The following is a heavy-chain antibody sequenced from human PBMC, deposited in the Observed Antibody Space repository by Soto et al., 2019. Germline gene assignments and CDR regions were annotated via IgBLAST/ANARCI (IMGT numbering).Heavy chain of an antibody. V-gene: IGHV3-13*01. J-gene: IGHJ2*01. D-gene: IGHD6-19*01. CDR1: GFTFSRYD. CDR3: AREIAVTGTWYFDL. CDR2: LVSNADT. Sequence: EVQLVESGGGLVQPGGSLRLSCAASGFTFSRYDMHWVRQAAGKGLEWVSGLVSNADTYYAGSVKGRFTISRENARNSLYLQMNSLTTEDTAVYYCAREIAVTGTWYFDLWGRGTLVTVSS.